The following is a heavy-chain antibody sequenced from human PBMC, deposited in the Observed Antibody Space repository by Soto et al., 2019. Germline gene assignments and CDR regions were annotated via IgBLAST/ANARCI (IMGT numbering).Heavy chain of an antibody. J-gene: IGHJ4*02. CDR3: ARLIDYSSSRASDY. D-gene: IGHD6-6*01. Sequence: PGGSLRLSCAASGFTFSSYEMNWVRQAPGKGLEWVSYISSGGTTMYYADSVEGRFTISRDDAKKSVYLQMNSLRAEDTAVYYCARLIDYSSSRASDYWGPGTLVTVSS. V-gene: IGHV3-48*03. CDR1: GFTFSSYE. CDR2: ISSGGTTM.